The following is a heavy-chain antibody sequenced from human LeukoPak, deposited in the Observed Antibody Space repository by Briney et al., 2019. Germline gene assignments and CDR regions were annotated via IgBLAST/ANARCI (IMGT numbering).Heavy chain of an antibody. CDR3: AKLTDSSGYFGPLGY. Sequence: GGSLRLSCAASGFTFSSYGMHWVRQAPGKGLEWVAVIWYDGSNKYYADSVKGRFTISRDNSKNTLYLQMNSLRAEDTAVYYCAKLTDSSGYFGPLGYWGQGTLVTVSS. D-gene: IGHD3-22*01. CDR2: IWYDGSNK. J-gene: IGHJ4*02. V-gene: IGHV3-33*06. CDR1: GFTFSSYG.